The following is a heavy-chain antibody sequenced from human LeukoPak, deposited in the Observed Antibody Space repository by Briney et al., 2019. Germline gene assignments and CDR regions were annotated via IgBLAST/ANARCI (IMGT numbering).Heavy chain of an antibody. J-gene: IGHJ4*02. CDR3: AKPNYYDSSGLDIGVYY. CDR2: ISGSGGST. V-gene: IGHV3-23*01. D-gene: IGHD3-22*01. Sequence: GGSLRLSCAASGFTFRSYAMSWVRQAPGKGLEWVSAISGSGGSTYYADSVKGRFSISRDNSKNTLYLHMNSLRAEDTAVYYCAKPNYYDSSGLDIGVYYWGQGTLVTVSP. CDR1: GFTFRSYA.